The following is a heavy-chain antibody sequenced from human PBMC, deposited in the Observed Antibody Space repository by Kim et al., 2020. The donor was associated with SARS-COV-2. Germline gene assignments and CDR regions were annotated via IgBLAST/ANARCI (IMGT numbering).Heavy chain of an antibody. CDR1: GFTFSDHY. CDR3: ARDRLLWFGELMGFMDV. CDR2: ISSSSSYT. J-gene: IGHJ6*02. Sequence: GGSLRLSCAASGFTFSDHYMSWIRQAPGKGLEWVSYISSSSSYTNYADSVKGRFTISRDNAKNSLYLQMNSLRAEDTAVYYCARDRLLWFGELMGFMDVWGQGTTVTVSS. V-gene: IGHV3-11*05. D-gene: IGHD3-10*01.